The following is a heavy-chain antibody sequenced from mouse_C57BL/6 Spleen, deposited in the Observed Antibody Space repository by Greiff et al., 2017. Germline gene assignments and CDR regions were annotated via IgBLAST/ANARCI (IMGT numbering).Heavy chain of an antibody. J-gene: IGHJ3*01. CDR1: GFTFSSYT. CDR2: ISGGGGNT. Sequence: EVKLMESGGGLVKPGGSLKLSCAASGFTFSSYTMSWVRQTPEKRLEWVATISGGGGNTYYPDSVKGRFTMSRDNAKNTLYLQMSSLRSEDTALYYGARHESDGSYGFAYWGQGTLVTVSA. CDR3: ARHESDGSYGFAY. D-gene: IGHD1-1*02. V-gene: IGHV5-9*01.